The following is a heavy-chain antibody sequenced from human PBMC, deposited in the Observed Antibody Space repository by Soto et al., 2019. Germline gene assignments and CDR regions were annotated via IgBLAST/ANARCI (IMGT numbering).Heavy chain of an antibody. D-gene: IGHD2-2*01. CDR2: IIPVFGTT. CDR1: GGTFRSYF. J-gene: IGHJ6*02. V-gene: IGHV1-69*01. CDR3: ARETPSTTAAYFYYALDV. Sequence: QVQLVQSGAEVKKAGSSVKVSCKTSGGTFRSYFINWVRQAPGQGLEWVGGIIPVFGTTYYADKFQGRVTITADESTTTVYMELSSLRSDDTAVYYCARETPSTTAAYFYYALDVWGQGTTVTV.